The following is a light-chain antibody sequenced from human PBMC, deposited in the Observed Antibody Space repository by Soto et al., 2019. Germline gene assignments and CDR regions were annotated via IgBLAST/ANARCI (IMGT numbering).Light chain of an antibody. CDR1: QSVTTN. J-gene: IGKJ1*01. CDR2: AAS. Sequence: EIVMTQCPANRYVCKGERATLSCRASQSVTTNLDWYQPQPCQAPTLLISAASTRATRIPARFSGSASGTELTLTIISLLSEDFAVYFCQQYNYWPRTFGQGTKVDIK. V-gene: IGKV3-15*01. CDR3: QQYNYWPRT.